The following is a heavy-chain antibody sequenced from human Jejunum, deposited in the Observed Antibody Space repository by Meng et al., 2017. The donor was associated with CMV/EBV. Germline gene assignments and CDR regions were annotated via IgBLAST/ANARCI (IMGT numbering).Heavy chain of an antibody. CDR2: SSSSGDDI. CDR1: GFTFSDYY. CDR3: ARGNYGMDV. Sequence: LSCTASGFTFSDYYMTWIRQAPGKGLEWVSHSSSSGDDINYVDSVRGRFTISRDNAKNALYLQMNSLRADDTAVYYCARGNYGMDVWGQGTTGT. V-gene: IGHV3-11*01. J-gene: IGHJ6*02.